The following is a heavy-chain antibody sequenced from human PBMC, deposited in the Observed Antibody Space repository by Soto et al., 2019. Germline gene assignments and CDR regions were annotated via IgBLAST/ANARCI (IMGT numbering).Heavy chain of an antibody. CDR2: ISYDGSNK. J-gene: IGHJ4*02. V-gene: IGHV3-30*18. D-gene: IGHD5-18*01. CDR1: GVTFSSYG. CDR3: AKDRGYSYGPNSH. Sequence: GGSLRLSCAASGVTFSSYGMHWVRQAPGKGLEWVAVISYDGSNKYYADSVKGRFTISRDNSKNTLYLQMNSLRAEDTAVYYCAKDRGYSYGPNSHWGQGTLVTVSS.